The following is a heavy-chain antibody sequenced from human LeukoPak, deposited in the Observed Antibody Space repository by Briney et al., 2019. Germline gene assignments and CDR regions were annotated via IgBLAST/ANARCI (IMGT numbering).Heavy chain of an antibody. J-gene: IGHJ6*03. CDR1: GFTFSSYW. Sequence: GGSLRLSCAASGFTFSSYWMSWVRQAPGKGLEWVANIKQDGSEKYYVDSVKGRFTISRDNSKNTLYLQMNSLRAEDTAVYYCAKDPYCSSTSCYGPQYYYYYYMDVWGKGTTVTVSS. CDR2: IKQDGSEK. V-gene: IGHV3-7*03. CDR3: AKDPYCSSTSCYGPQYYYYYYMDV. D-gene: IGHD2-2*01.